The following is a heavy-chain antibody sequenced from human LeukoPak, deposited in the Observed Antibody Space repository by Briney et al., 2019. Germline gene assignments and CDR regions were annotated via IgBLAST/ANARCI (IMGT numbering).Heavy chain of an antibody. V-gene: IGHV3-21*01. CDR1: GFTFRSYS. CDR3: ARISGFFGAAHTDY. D-gene: IGHD3-3*01. Sequence: GGPLRLSCAASGFTFRSYSMNWVRQAPGKGLEWVSAISNCSSYIYYTQSLKGRFTISRDTAKNQLYLKLSTVTAADTAVYYCARISGFFGAAHTDYWGQGTLVTVSS. J-gene: IGHJ4*02. CDR2: ISNCSSYI.